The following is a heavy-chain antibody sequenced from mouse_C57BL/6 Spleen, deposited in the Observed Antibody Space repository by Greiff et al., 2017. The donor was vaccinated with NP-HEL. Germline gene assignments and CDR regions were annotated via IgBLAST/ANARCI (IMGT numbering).Heavy chain of an antibody. Sequence: EVKLMESGGGLVKPGGSLKLSCAASGFTFSDYGMHWVRQAPEKGLEWVAYISSGSSTIYYADTVKGRFTISSDNAKNTLFLQMTSLRSEDTAMYYCARRDDYLYYAMDYWGQGTSVTVSS. V-gene: IGHV5-17*01. D-gene: IGHD2-4*01. CDR1: GFTFSDYG. CDR2: ISSGSSTI. CDR3: ARRDDYLYYAMDY. J-gene: IGHJ4*01.